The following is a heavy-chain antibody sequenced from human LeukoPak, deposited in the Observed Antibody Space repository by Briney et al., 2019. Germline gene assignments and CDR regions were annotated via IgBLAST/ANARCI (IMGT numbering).Heavy chain of an antibody. Sequence: GASVKVSCKASGGTFSSYAISWVRQAPGQGLEWMGGIIPIFGTANYAQKFQGRVTITADESTSTAYMELSSLRSEDTAVYFCARGGSGWYVDYWGQGTLVTVSS. D-gene: IGHD6-19*01. CDR1: GGTFSSYA. CDR3: ARGGSGWYVDY. CDR2: IIPIFGTA. V-gene: IGHV1-69*13. J-gene: IGHJ4*02.